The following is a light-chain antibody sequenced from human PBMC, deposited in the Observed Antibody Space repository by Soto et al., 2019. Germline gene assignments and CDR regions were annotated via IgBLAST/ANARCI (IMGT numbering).Light chain of an antibody. CDR3: QERTNWPT. J-gene: IGKJ4*01. Sequence: EVVLTQSPATLSLSPGERATLSCRASQSVSSFLAWYQQTPGQAPRLLIYDASKRATGIPARFSGGGSGTGFTLTISSLEPEDFAVYYCQERTNWPTFGGGTMVEIK. V-gene: IGKV3-11*01. CDR1: QSVSSF. CDR2: DAS.